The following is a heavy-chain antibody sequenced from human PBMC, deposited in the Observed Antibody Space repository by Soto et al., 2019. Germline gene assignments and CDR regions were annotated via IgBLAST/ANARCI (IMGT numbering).Heavy chain of an antibody. Sequence: QVQLQESGPGLVKPSETLSLTCTVSGASISGNYWSWIRQPPGKGLEWIGYIYDSGSTNYSPSLQSRVTMSVDRSKNHFSLALTSVTAADTAVYFCARYRRGTGWYYLDYWGQGILVTVSS. J-gene: IGHJ4*02. CDR2: IYDSGST. D-gene: IGHD6-19*01. CDR3: ARYRRGTGWYYLDY. CDR1: GASISGNY. V-gene: IGHV4-59*01.